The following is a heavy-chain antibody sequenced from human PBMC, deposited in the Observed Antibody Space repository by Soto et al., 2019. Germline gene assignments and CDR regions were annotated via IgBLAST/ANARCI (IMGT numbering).Heavy chain of an antibody. CDR3: ARYSGYARAAFDI. J-gene: IGHJ3*02. V-gene: IGHV4-39*01. D-gene: IGHD5-12*01. CDR1: GGSISSSSYY. Sequence: SETLSLTCTVSGGSISSSSYYWGWIRQPPGKGLEWIGSIYYSGSTYYNPSLKSRVTISVDTSKNQFSLKLSSVTAADTAVYYCARYSGYARAAFDIWGQGTMVTVSS. CDR2: IYYSGST.